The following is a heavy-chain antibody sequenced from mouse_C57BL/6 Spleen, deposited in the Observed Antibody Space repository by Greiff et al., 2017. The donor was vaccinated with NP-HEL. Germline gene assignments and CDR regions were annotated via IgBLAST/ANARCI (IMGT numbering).Heavy chain of an antibody. CDR2: ISDGGSYT. J-gene: IGHJ2*01. CDR1: GFTFSSYA. D-gene: IGHD2-4*01. Sequence: EVKVVESGGGLVKPGGSLKLSCAASGFTFSSYAMSWVRQTPEKRLEWVATISDGGSYTYYPDNVKGRFTISRDNAKNNLYLQMSHLKSEDTAMYYCARSPYDYDGYYFDYWGQGTTLTVSS. CDR3: ARSPYDYDGYYFDY. V-gene: IGHV5-4*03.